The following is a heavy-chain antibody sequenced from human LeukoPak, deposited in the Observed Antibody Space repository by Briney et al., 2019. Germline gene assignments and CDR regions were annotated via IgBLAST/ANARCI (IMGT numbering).Heavy chain of an antibody. CDR1: GGSISSSSYY. CDR2: IYYSGST. Sequence: SETLSLTCTVSGGSISSSSYYWGWIRQPPGKGLEWIGSIYYSGSTYYNPSLKSRVTISVDTSKNQFSLKLSSVTAADTAVYYCARVTYDSSGYYHTYYYYVDVWGQGTLVTVSS. CDR3: ARVTYDSSGYYHTYYYYVDV. D-gene: IGHD3-22*01. V-gene: IGHV4-39*07. J-gene: IGHJ6*03.